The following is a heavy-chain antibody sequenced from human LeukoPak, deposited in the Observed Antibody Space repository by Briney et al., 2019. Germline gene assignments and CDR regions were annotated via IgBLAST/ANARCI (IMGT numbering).Heavy chain of an antibody. CDR1: GGIFSSYT. V-gene: IGHV1-69*04. CDR3: ARDDADSAYADGDY. J-gene: IGHJ4*02. D-gene: IGHD5-12*01. Sequence: SVKVSCKASGGIFSSYTISWVRQAPGQGLEWMGRIIPLLGIANYAQKFQGSVTIIADKSTSTAYMELSSLRSDDTAVYYCARDDADSAYADGDYWGQGTLVTVSS. CDR2: IIPLLGIA.